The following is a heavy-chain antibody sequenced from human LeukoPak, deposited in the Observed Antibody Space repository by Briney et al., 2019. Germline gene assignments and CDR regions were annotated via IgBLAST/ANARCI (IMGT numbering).Heavy chain of an antibody. D-gene: IGHD1-14*01. CDR2: VRTGGGSK. CDR1: GFSFSNYG. V-gene: IGHV3-NL1*01. Sequence: GGSLRLSCAASGFSFSNYGMNWVRQAPGKGLEWVSLVRTGGGSKNYADSVKGRFTISRDNSKNTLYLQMNSLRAEDTAVYYCAKQGFARYTYDNSGQGALVTVSS. J-gene: IGHJ4*02. CDR3: AKQGFARYTYDN.